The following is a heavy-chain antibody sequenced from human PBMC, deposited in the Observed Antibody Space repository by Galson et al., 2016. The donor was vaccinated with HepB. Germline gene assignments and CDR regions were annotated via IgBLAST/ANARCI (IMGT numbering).Heavy chain of an antibody. V-gene: IGHV3-43D*04. CDR2: ISRDGDST. J-gene: IGHJ4*02. D-gene: IGHD3-22*01. CDR3: AKDAGGETYYDSTGLLDY. Sequence: SLRLSCAASGFTFDDYAMHWVRQVPGKGLEWVSLISRDGDSTYYADSVKGRFTISRDNSKNSLYLQMNSLRVEDTALYYCAKDAGGETYYDSTGLLDYWGQGTLVTVSS. CDR1: GFTFDDYA.